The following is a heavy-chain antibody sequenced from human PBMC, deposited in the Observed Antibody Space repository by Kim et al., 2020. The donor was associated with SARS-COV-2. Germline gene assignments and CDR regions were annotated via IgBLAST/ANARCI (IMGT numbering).Heavy chain of an antibody. V-gene: IGHV1-3*01. CDR1: GYTFTTYT. CDR2: INVGIGNT. J-gene: IGHJ4*02. CDR3: ARVHGDYYFDY. D-gene: IGHD3-3*01. Sequence: ASVKVSCKASGYTFTTYTMHWVRQAPGQRLEWMGWINVGIGNTKYSQNFQGRVTITRDTSASTAYMELSSLRSEDTAVYYCARVHGDYYFDYWGQGTLVT.